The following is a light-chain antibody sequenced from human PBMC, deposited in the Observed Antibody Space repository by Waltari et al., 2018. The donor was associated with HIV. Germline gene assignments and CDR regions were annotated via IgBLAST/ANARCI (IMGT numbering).Light chain of an antibody. Sequence: IQLTQSPSFLSASVGERLTITCRATQGVGSSLAWYQQKSGKAPNLLIYSVSVLQTGVPARFSGSGSGTEFTLTISGLQPEDFATYYCQQLKTYPLSFGGGTKVEIK. CDR2: SVS. J-gene: IGKJ4*01. CDR3: QQLKTYPLS. V-gene: IGKV1-9*01. CDR1: QGVGSS.